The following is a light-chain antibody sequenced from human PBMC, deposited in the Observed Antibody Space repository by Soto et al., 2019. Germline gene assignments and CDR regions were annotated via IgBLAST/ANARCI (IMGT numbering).Light chain of an antibody. CDR1: QSINKW. Sequence: DIQMTQSPSTLSASVGYRVTITCRASQSINKWLAWYQQKPGKAPNLLIFDVSTLQSGVSSRFSGSGSGTEFTLTISYLQSEDFATYYCQQYNNYPWTFGQGTKVDIK. CDR2: DVS. V-gene: IGKV1-5*01. J-gene: IGKJ1*01. CDR3: QQYNNYPWT.